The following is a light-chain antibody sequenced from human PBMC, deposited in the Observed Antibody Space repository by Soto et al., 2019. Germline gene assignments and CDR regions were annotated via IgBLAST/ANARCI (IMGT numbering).Light chain of an antibody. V-gene: IGKV3-20*01. CDR2: GAS. CDR1: QSVSSSY. Sequence: EIVWTQSPGTLSLAPGERAKLSGRASQSVSSSYLAWYQQNPGQATRLLIYGASSRATGIPDRFSGSGSGTDFTITISRLEPEDFAVYYCQQYGSSPPITFGQGNDWRL. J-gene: IGKJ5*01. CDR3: QQYGSSPPIT.